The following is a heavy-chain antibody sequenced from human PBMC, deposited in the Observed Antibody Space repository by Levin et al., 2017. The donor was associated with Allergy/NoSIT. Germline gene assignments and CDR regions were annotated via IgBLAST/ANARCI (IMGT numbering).Heavy chain of an antibody. D-gene: IGHD2-2*01. Sequence: GESLKISCKVSGYSLSELSMHWVRQAPGKGLEWVGSFDPEDGERIYAQRFQGRFTMTEDTTTDTAYMELSSLSSEDTAVYYCATYISVFVPVVLRRYGFYDGVDGWGQGTTVGVSA. J-gene: IGHJ6*01. CDR2: FDPEDGER. CDR3: ATYISVFVPVVLRRYGFYDGVDG. CDR1: GYSLSELS. V-gene: IGHV1-24*01.